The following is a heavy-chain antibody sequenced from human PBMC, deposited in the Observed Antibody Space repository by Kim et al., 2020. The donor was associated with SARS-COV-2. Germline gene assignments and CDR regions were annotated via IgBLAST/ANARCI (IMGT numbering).Heavy chain of an antibody. D-gene: IGHD3-22*01. J-gene: IGHJ3*02. Sequence: GGSLRLSCAASGFTFSSYSMNWVRQAPGKGLEWVSYISSSSTIYYADSVKGRFTISRDNAKNSLYLQMNSLRDEDTAVYYCARYDSSGGDAFDIWGQGT. CDR1: GFTFSSYS. V-gene: IGHV3-48*02. CDR3: ARYDSSGGDAFDI. CDR2: ISSSSTI.